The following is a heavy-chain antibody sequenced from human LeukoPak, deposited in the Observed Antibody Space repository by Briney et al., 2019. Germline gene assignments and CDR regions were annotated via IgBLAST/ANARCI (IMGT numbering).Heavy chain of an antibody. CDR2: ITSGGGTM. Sequence: KPGGSLRLSCAGSGFTFNEYYMSWIRQAPGKGLEWVSYITSGGGTMYYADSVKGRFTVSRDNAKNSLYLKMNSLRAEDTAVYYCARYFNSSGYSSLRGDYWGQGTLVTVSS. V-gene: IGHV3-11*04. J-gene: IGHJ4*02. CDR3: ARYFNSSGYSSLRGDY. CDR1: GFTFNEYY. D-gene: IGHD3-22*01.